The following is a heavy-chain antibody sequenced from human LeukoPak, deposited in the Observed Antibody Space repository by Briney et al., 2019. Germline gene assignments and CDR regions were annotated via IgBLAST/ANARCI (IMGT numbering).Heavy chain of an antibody. CDR1: GYTFTSYD. D-gene: IGHD3-22*01. CDR2: MNPNSGNT. J-gene: IGHJ4*02. CDR3: ARLGGGYYDGSLDY. V-gene: IGHV1-8*03. Sequence: ASVKVSCKASGYTFTSYDINWVRQATGQGLEWMGWMNPNSGNTGYAQKFQSRVTITRNTSISTAYMELSSLRSEDTAVYYCARLGGGYYDGSLDYWGQGTLVTVSS.